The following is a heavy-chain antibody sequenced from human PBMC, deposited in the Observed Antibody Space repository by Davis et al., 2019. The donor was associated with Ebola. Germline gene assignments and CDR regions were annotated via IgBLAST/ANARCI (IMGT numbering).Heavy chain of an antibody. Sequence: GESLKISCSASGFTFTSHAIYWVRQAPGKGLEWVSTISGSGGSTYYADSVKGRFTISRDNSKSTLYLQMNSLRPDDTAVYYCARLFGVIPVFDYWGQGTLVTVSS. CDR3: ARLFGVIPVFDY. V-gene: IGHV3-23*01. J-gene: IGHJ4*02. CDR2: ISGSGGST. D-gene: IGHD3-3*01. CDR1: GFTFTSHA.